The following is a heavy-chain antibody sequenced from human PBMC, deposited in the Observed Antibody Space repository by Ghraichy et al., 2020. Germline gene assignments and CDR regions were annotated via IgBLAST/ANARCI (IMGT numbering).Heavy chain of an antibody. V-gene: IGHV1-3*01. CDR1: GYTFSTYG. CDR2: INSANGKT. CDR3: ARDYGSGPSGGWFDS. Sequence: ASVKVSCKASGYTFSTYGMHWVRQAPGQRLEWMGWINSANGKTKYSQKFQGRVTITRDTSASTAYMELSSLTSEDTVVYYCARDYGSGPSGGWFDSWGQGTLVTVSS. J-gene: IGHJ5*01. D-gene: IGHD3-10*01.